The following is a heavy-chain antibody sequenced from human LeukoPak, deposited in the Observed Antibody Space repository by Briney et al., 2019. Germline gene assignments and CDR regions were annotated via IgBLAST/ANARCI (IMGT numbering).Heavy chain of an antibody. J-gene: IGHJ6*03. V-gene: IGHV1-8*01. CDR3: ARGSRSSWGAPDYYYYFMDV. D-gene: IGHD3-16*01. CDR1: GYTFTSYD. Sequence: ASLKVSCKASGYTFTSYDINWVRQATGQGLEWMGWMNPKTVDTGYAQKFQGIVTMTRNTSISTAYMELSSLRSEDTAVYYCARGSRSSWGAPDYYYYFMDVWGKGTTVTVSS. CDR2: MNPKTVDT.